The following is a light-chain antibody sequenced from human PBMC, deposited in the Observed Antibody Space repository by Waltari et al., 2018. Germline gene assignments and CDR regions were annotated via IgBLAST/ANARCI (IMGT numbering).Light chain of an antibody. CDR3: AACDDSLSGHWV. Sequence: QSVLTQPPSASGTPGQRVTISCSGSSSHIGSNYVYWYQQLPGTAPKLLIYRNNQRPSGVPDRFSGSKSGTSASLAISGLRSEDEADYYCAACDDSLSGHWVFGGGTKLTVL. J-gene: IGLJ3*02. CDR2: RNN. V-gene: IGLV1-47*01. CDR1: SSHIGSNY.